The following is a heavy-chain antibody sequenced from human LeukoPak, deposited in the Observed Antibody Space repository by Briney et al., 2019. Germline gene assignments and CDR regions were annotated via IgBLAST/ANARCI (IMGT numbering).Heavy chain of an antibody. CDR1: GGSISSGGYP. Sequence: SETLSLTCAVSGGSISSGGYPWSWIRQPPGKGLEWIGYIYHSGSTYYNPSLKSRVTISVDRSKNQFSLKLSSVTAADTAVYYCARGGSALYYYGMDVWGQGTTVTVSS. CDR2: IYHSGST. J-gene: IGHJ6*02. CDR3: ARGGSALYYYGMDV. D-gene: IGHD3-10*01. V-gene: IGHV4-30-2*01.